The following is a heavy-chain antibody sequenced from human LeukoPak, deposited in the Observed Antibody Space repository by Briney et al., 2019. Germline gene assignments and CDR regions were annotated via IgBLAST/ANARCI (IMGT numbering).Heavy chain of an antibody. V-gene: IGHV1-2*02. Sequence: ASVKVSCKASGYTFTGYYMHWVRQAAGQRVEWMGWINLNSGGTNYSQKFQGRVTMTRDTSISTAYMELSRLRSDDTAVYYCTRGHSHYDYLWGSAGYWGQGTLVIVSS. D-gene: IGHD3-16*01. CDR2: INLNSGGT. CDR1: GYTFTGYY. J-gene: IGHJ4*02. CDR3: TRGHSHYDYLWGSAGY.